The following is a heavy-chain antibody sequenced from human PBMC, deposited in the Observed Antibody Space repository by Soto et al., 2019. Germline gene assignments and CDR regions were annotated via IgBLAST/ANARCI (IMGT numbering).Heavy chain of an antibody. D-gene: IGHD3-10*01. V-gene: IGHV5-51*01. Sequence: PGESLKISCKGSGYSFTSYWIGWVRQIPGKGLEWMGIIYPGDSDTRYSPSFQGQVTISADKSISTAYLQWSSLKASDTAMYYYATQASGTDYYYGMDVWGQGTTVTVSS. CDR3: ATQASGTDYYYGMDV. CDR2: IYPGDSDT. CDR1: GYSFTSYW. J-gene: IGHJ6*02.